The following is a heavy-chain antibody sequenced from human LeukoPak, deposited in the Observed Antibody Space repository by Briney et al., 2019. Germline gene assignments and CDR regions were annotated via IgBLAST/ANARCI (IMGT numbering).Heavy chain of an antibody. CDR2: IYTSGST. Sequence: SETLSLTCTVSGGSISSYYWSWIRQPPGKGLEWIGYIYTSGSTNYNPSLKSRVTISVDTSKNQFSLKLSSVTAADTAVYYCARGGYSYGDDYWGQGTLVTVSS. CDR3: ARGGYSYGDDY. J-gene: IGHJ4*02. D-gene: IGHD5-18*01. V-gene: IGHV4-4*08. CDR1: GGSISSYY.